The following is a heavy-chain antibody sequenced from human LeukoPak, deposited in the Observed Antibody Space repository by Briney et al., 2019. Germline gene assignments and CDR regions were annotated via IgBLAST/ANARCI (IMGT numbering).Heavy chain of an antibody. J-gene: IGHJ4*02. D-gene: IGHD6-19*01. CDR2: LYYSGST. CDR3: ARHTSMAGRPLLY. Sequence: ASETLSLTCTVSVGSISSYYWSWIRQPPGKGLEWIGYLYYSGSTNYNPSLGSRVAMSIDTSKNQFSLQLSSVTAADTAVYYCARHTSMAGRPLLYWGQGTLVTVSS. CDR1: VGSISSYY. V-gene: IGHV4-59*08.